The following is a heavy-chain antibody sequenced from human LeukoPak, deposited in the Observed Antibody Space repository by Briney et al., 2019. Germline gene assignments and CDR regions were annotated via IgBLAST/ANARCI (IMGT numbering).Heavy chain of an antibody. D-gene: IGHD5-24*01. CDR3: AGDGYNKRRAY. CDR1: GFTFSSYA. Sequence: GGSLRLSCAASGFTFSSYAMSWVRQAPGKGLEWVSAISGSGDSTYYADSVKGRFTISRDNSKNTLYLQMNSLRAEDTAVYYCAGDGYNKRRAYWGQGTLVTVSS. V-gene: IGHV3-23*01. J-gene: IGHJ4*02. CDR2: ISGSGDST.